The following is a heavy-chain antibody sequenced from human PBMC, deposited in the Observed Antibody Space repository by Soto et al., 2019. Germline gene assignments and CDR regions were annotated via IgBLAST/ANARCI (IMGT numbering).Heavy chain of an antibody. CDR2: IYPGDSDT. CDR1: GYSFTSYW. CDR3: ATILRGYSYPSRFDY. J-gene: IGHJ4*02. V-gene: IGHV5-51*01. D-gene: IGHD5-18*01. Sequence: GESLKISCKGSGYSFTSYWIGWVRQMPGKGLEWMGIIYPGDSDTRYSPSFQGQVTISADKSISTAYLQWSSLKASDTAMYYCATILRGYSYPSRFDYWGQGTLVTVSS.